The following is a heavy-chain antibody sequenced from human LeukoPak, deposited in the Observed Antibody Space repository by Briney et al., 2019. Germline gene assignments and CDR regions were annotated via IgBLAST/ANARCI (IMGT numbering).Heavy chain of an antibody. CDR2: IYYSGNT. J-gene: IGHJ3*02. CDR1: GGSFSSSSYS. CDR3: ARSDCSSTSCYAFDI. D-gene: IGHD2-2*01. V-gene: IGHV4-39*01. Sequence: SETLSLTCTVSGGSFSSSSYSWGWIRQPPGKGLEWIGSIYYSGNTYYNPSLKSRVTISVDTSKNQFSLKLSSVTAADTAVYYCARSDCSSTSCYAFDIWSQGTMVTVSS.